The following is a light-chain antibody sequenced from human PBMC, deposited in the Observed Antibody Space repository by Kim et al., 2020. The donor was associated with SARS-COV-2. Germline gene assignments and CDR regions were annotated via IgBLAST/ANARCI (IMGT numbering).Light chain of an antibody. CDR1: QSLLHTNGYKC. CDR3: MQGLQTRLT. V-gene: IGKV2-28*01. Sequence: PASISCRSCQSLLHTNGYKCLDWYLQKPGQSPQLLIYLGSNRASGVPDRFSGSGSGTDFTLKISRVAAEDVGVYYCMQGLQTRLTFGGGTKVDIK. CDR2: LGS. J-gene: IGKJ4*01.